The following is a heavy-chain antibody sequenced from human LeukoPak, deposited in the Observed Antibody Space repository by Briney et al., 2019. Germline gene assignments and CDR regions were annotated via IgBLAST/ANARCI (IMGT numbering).Heavy chain of an antibody. CDR2: ISSSSSYI. J-gene: IGHJ3*02. CDR3: ARDLILAAAGSDAFDI. CDR1: GFTFSSYS. D-gene: IGHD6-13*01. V-gene: IGHV3-21*01. Sequence: GGSLRLSCAASGFTFSSYSMNWVRQAPGKGLEWVSSISSSSSYIYYADSVKGRFTISRDNAKNSLYLQMNSLRAEDTAVYYCARDLILAAAGSDAFDIWGQGTMVTVSS.